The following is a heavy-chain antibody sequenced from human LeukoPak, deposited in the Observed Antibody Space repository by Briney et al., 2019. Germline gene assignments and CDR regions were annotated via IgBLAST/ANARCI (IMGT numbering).Heavy chain of an antibody. J-gene: IGHJ6*02. CDR3: AKEGPALGYSSSWYEGYYGMDV. CDR2: ISYDGSNK. V-gene: IGHV3-30*18. CDR1: GFTFSSYG. Sequence: QPGGSLRLSCAASGFTFSSYGMHRVRQAPGKGLEWVAVISYDGSNKYYADSVKGRFTISRDNSKNTLYLQMNSLRAEDTAVYYCAKEGPALGYSSSWYEGYYGMDVWGQGTTVTVSS. D-gene: IGHD6-13*01.